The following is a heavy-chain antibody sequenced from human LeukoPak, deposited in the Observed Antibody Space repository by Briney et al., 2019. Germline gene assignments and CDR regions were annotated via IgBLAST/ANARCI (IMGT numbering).Heavy chain of an antibody. Sequence: GGSLRLSCAASGFTFSSYAMSWVRQAPGKGLEWVSAISGSDGSTYYADSVKGRFTISRDNSKNTLYLQMNSLRVEDTAVYYCAKDITHRPGGSDYWGQGTLVTVSS. J-gene: IGHJ4*02. CDR3: AKDITHRPGGSDY. D-gene: IGHD3-16*01. CDR2: ISGSDGST. CDR1: GFTFSSYA. V-gene: IGHV3-23*01.